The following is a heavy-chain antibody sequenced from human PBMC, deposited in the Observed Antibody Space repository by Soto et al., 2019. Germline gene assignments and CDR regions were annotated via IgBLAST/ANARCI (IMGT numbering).Heavy chain of an antibody. CDR2: IYHSGST. D-gene: IGHD6-6*01. V-gene: IGHV4-4*02. Sequence: SETLSLTCAVSGGSISSSNWWSWVRQPPGKGLEWIGEIYHSGSTNYNPSLKSRVTISVDKSKNQFSLKLSSVTAADTAVYYCARLVEEYSSSIFFDYWGQGTLVTVSS. CDR1: GGSISSSNW. J-gene: IGHJ4*02. CDR3: ARLVEEYSSSIFFDY.